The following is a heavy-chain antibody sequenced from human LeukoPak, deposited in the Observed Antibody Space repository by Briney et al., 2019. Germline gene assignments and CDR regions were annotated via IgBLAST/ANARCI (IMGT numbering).Heavy chain of an antibody. Sequence: GGSLRLSCAASGFTFSSYWMSWVRQAPGKGLEWVANIKQDGSEKYYVDSVKGRFTISRDNAKNSLYLQMNSLRAEDTAVYYCMVRGPYYYYGMDVWSQGTTVTVSS. J-gene: IGHJ6*02. CDR1: GFTFSSYW. CDR3: MVRGPYYYYGMDV. CDR2: IKQDGSEK. V-gene: IGHV3-7*01. D-gene: IGHD3-10*01.